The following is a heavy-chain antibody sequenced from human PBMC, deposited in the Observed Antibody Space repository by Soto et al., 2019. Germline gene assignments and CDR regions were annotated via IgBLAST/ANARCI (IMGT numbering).Heavy chain of an antibody. J-gene: IGHJ4*02. CDR3: SRKQAGYFYGIDY. CDR2: IYGSGGSGST. D-gene: IGHD3-10*01. CDR1: GGSIRSYY. Sequence: KASETLSLTCTVSGGSIRSYYWSWIRQHPGKGLEWLGYIYGSGGSGSTLYNPSLKSRITLSVDTSKTQFSLNLSSVTVADTAVYFCSRKQAGYFYGIDYWGQGTLVTVSS. V-gene: IGHV4-59*06.